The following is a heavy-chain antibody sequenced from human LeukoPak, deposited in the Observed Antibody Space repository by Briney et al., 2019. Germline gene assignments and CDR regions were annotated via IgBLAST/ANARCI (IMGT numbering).Heavy chain of an antibody. Sequence: PSQTLSLTCTVSGGSISSGSYYWSWIRQPAGKGLEWIGRIYTSGSTNYNPSLKSRVTISVDTSKNQFSLKLSSVTAADTAVYYCAGTTIFGVVLFDYWGQGTLVTVSS. V-gene: IGHV4-61*02. CDR2: IYTSGST. J-gene: IGHJ4*02. CDR1: GGSISSGSYY. CDR3: AGTTIFGVVLFDY. D-gene: IGHD3-3*01.